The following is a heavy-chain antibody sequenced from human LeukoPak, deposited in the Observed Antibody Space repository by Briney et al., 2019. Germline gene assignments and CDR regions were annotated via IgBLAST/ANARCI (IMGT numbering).Heavy chain of an antibody. CDR3: ARVAYGNNATPFDH. CDR2: INPNSGDT. V-gene: IGHV1-2*06. Sequence: GASVKVSCKASGYIFTDYYTHWVRQAPGQGPEWMGRINPNSGDTDSAQKFQGRVTMTRVTSITTVYMEMRRLTSDDTAVYYCARVAYGNNATPFDHWGQGTLVIVSS. CDR1: GYIFTDYY. J-gene: IGHJ4*02. D-gene: IGHD4-11*01.